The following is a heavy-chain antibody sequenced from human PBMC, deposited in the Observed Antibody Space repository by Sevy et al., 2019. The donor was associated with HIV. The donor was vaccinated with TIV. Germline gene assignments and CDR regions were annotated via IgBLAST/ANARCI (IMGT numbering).Heavy chain of an antibody. V-gene: IGHV7-4-1*01. Sequence: ASVKVSCKGSGYTFTNYGLIWVRQAPGHGLEYMGRINTNSGNPTFAPGFAGRFVFSLDTSVSTAFLQIDSLKAEDTALYYCARAHDNYFDTWGQGSLVTVSS. D-gene: IGHD3-9*01. CDR2: INTNSGNP. J-gene: IGHJ4*02. CDR1: GYTFTNYG. CDR3: ARAHDNYFDT.